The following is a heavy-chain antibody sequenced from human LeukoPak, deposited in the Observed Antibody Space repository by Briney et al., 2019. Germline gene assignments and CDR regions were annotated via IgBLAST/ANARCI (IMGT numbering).Heavy chain of an antibody. CDR2: INHSGST. D-gene: IGHD2-8*02. V-gene: IGHV4-34*01. CDR1: GGSFSGYY. CDR3: ARSCTGGVCRNSFDY. J-gene: IGHJ4*02. Sequence: PSETLSLTCAVYGGSFSGYYWSWIRQPPGKGLEWIGEINHSGSTNYNPSLKSRVTISVDTSKNQFSLKLSSVTAADTAVYYCARSCTGGVCRNSFDYWGQGTLVTVSS.